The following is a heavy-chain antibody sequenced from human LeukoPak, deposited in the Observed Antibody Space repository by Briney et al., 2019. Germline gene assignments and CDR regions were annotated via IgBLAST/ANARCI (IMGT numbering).Heavy chain of an antibody. CDR2: ISGDADST. D-gene: IGHD5-24*01. V-gene: IGHV3-43*02. Sequence: GRSLRLSCAASGFTFDDYAMHWVRQAPGKGLEWVSLISGDADSTYYADSVKGRFTISRDDSKNSLYLQMNSLRTEDTALYYCAKDIYRGLDMATRPDYWGQGTLVTVSS. CDR1: GFTFDDYA. CDR3: AKDIYRGLDMATRPDY. J-gene: IGHJ4*02.